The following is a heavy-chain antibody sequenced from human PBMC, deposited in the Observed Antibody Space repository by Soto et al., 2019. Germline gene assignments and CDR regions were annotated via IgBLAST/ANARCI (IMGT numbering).Heavy chain of an antibody. CDR3: ASPVATVYYYYGMDV. CDR1: GYTFTNYG. Sequence: SLKVSCKASGYTFTNYGISWVRQAPGQGLEWMGGIIPIFGTADYAQKFQGRVTITADESTSTAYMELSSLRSEDTAVYYCASPVATVYYYYGMDVWGQ. D-gene: IGHD2-21*02. CDR2: IIPIFGTA. J-gene: IGHJ6*02. V-gene: IGHV1-69*13.